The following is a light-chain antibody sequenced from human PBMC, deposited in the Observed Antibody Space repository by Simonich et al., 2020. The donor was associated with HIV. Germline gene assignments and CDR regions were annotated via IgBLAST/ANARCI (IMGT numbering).Light chain of an antibody. V-gene: IGLV3-10*01. CDR2: EDS. CDR1: ALQKKN. Sequence: SYELKQPPSVSVSPGQTARITCSGDALQKKNAYWYQKKSGQAPVWVIYEDSKRRSGIPERFSGSSSGTMATLTISGAQVEDEADYYCHSTDSSGNHRVFGGGTKLTVL. J-gene: IGLJ2*01. CDR3: HSTDSSGNHRV.